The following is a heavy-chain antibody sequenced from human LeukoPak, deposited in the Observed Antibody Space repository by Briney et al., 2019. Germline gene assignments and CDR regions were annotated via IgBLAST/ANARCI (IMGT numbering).Heavy chain of an antibody. CDR3: TREVWYDALSFDY. Sequence: GGSLRLSCAASGFTFSTYAMHWVRQAPGKGLEWVAVISYDGSHKYYADSVKGRFTISRDNSKNMLELQMNSLTTEDTAVYYCTREVWYDALSFDYWGQGTLVSVSS. CDR2: ISYDGSHK. D-gene: IGHD2-15*01. V-gene: IGHV3-30-3*01. J-gene: IGHJ4*02. CDR1: GFTFSTYA.